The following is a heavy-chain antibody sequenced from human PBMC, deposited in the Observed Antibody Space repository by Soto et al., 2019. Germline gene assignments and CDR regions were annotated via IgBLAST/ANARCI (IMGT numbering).Heavy chain of an antibody. J-gene: IGHJ4*02. D-gene: IGHD3-16*01. CDR3: AKYRVIDTEQTVWEH. CDR1: GFTFSRHG. CDR2: IGSRGTDT. Sequence: EVQLLESGGDLVQSGGSLTLSCAASGFTFSRHGMAWVRQAPGKGLEWVAAIGSRGTDTYYANSVRGRLTISRDISTDTVYLQMIGLGGEDTAVYYCAKYRVIDTEQTVWEHWGQGTLVTVFS. V-gene: IGHV3-23*01.